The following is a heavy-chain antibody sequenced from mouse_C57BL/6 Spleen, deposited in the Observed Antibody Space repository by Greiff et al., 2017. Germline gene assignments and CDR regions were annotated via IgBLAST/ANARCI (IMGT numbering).Heavy chain of an antibody. V-gene: IGHV1-20*01. CDR1: GYSFTGYF. J-gene: IGHJ4*01. Sequence: VQLKESGPELVKPGDSVKISCKASGYSFTGYFMNWVMQSHGKSLEWIGRINPYNGDTFYNQKFKGKATLTVDKSSSTAHMELRSLTSEDSAVYYCARDYGSVYAMDYWGQGTSVTVSS. D-gene: IGHD1-1*01. CDR2: INPYNGDT. CDR3: ARDYGSVYAMDY.